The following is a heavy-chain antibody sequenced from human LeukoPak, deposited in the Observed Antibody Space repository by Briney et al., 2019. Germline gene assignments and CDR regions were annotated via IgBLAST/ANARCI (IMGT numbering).Heavy chain of an antibody. CDR1: GYTFTDYY. J-gene: IGHJ2*01. CDR3: ARTYGXYDGSYWYFDL. V-gene: IGHV1-18*04. D-gene: IGHD4-17*01. CDR2: ISTYNGNT. Sequence: GASVKVSCKASGYTFTDYYMHWVRQAPGQGLEWMGWISTYNGNTDYAQKLQGRVTMTTDTSTSTAYMELRSLRYDDTAMYYCARTYGXYDGSYWYFDLWGRGTLVTVSS.